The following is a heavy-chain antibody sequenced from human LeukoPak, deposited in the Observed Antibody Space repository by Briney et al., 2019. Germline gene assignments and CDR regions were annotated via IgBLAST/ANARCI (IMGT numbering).Heavy chain of an antibody. CDR3: ARDGAARYVFDY. CDR1: GYSFTGYY. J-gene: IGHJ4*02. CDR2: INPNSGGT. V-gene: IGHV1-2*02. D-gene: IGHD6-6*01. Sequence: ASVKVSCKASGYSFTGYYIHWVRQAPGQGLEWMGWINPNSGGTNYAQKFQGRVTMTRDTSISTAYMELSRLRSDDTAVYYCARDGAARYVFDYWGQGTLVTVSS.